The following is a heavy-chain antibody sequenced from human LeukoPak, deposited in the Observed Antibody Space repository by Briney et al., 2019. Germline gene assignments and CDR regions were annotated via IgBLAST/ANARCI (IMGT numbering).Heavy chain of an antibody. V-gene: IGHV3-48*03. CDR2: ISGSGSTI. CDR3: AREGDGDNFDY. J-gene: IGHJ4*02. D-gene: IGHD4-17*01. Sequence: GGSLRLSCAASEFTFSSYKMNWVRQAPGKGLEWVSYISGSGSTIYYADSLKGRFTISRDNAKNSLYLQMNSLRAEDTAVYYCAREGDGDNFDYWGQGTLVTVSS. CDR1: EFTFSSYK.